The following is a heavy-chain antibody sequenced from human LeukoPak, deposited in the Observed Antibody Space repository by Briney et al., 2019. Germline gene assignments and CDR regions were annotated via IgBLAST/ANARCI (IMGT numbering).Heavy chain of an antibody. V-gene: IGHV3-33*06. CDR3: AKEQRFGELFPDY. CDR1: GFTFSSYG. Sequence: GRSLRLSCAASGFTFSSYGMHWVRQAPGKGLEWVAVIWYDGSNKYYADSVKGRFTISRDNSKNTLYLQMNSLRAEDTAVYYCAKEQRFGELFPDYWGQGTLVTVSS. J-gene: IGHJ4*02. D-gene: IGHD3-10*01. CDR2: IWYDGSNK.